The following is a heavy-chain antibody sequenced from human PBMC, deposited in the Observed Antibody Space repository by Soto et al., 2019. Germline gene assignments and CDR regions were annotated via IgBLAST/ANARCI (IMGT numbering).Heavy chain of an antibody. J-gene: IGHJ6*02. CDR1: GDSVSSNSAA. Sequence: SRTLSLPCAISGDSVSSNSAAWNWIRQSPSRGLEWLGRTYYRSKWYNDYAVSVKSRITINPDTSKNQFSLQLNSVTPEDTAVYYCARVQYSSSWYFSYGMDVWGQGTTVTVSS. V-gene: IGHV6-1*01. D-gene: IGHD6-13*01. CDR2: TYYRSKWYN. CDR3: ARVQYSSSWYFSYGMDV.